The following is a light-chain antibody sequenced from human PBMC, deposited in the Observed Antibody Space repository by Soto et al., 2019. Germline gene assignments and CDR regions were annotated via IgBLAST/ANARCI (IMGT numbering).Light chain of an antibody. CDR3: QQSYSTFPT. CDR2: AAS. CDR1: QSISSY. V-gene: IGKV1-39*01. J-gene: IGKJ5*01. Sequence: DIQMTQSPSSLSASVVDRVTITCRASQSISSYLNWYQQKPGKAPKLLIYAASSLQSGVPSRFSGSGSGTDFTLTISSLQPEDFATYYCQQSYSTFPTFGQGTRLEIK.